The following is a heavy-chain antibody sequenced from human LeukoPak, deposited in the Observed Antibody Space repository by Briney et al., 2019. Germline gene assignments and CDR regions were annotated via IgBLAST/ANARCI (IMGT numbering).Heavy chain of an antibody. CDR1: GFTFISYG. CDR3: AKARPAIAARVGYYYGLDV. CDR2: ISYDGSNK. V-gene: IGHV3-30*18. D-gene: IGHD6-6*01. Sequence: GRSLRLSCAASGFTFISYGMHWVRQAPGKGLEWVAVISYDGSNKYYADSVKGRFTISRDNSKNTLYLQMNTLGAEDTAVYYCAKARPAIAARVGYYYGLDVWGQGTTVTVSS. J-gene: IGHJ6*02.